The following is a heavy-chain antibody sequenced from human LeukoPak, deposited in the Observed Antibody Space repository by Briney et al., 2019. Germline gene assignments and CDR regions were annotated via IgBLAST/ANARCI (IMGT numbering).Heavy chain of an antibody. V-gene: IGHV3-13*01. Sequence: GGSLRLSCAASGFTFSSYDMHWVRQVTGKGLGWVSPIGTAGDTYYPGSVKGRFTISRENAKNSLYLQMNSLRAGDTAVYYCAAYEGSDYYYMDVWGKGTTVTVSS. CDR2: IGTAGDT. J-gene: IGHJ6*03. CDR3: AAYEGSDYYYMDV. CDR1: GFTFSSYD. D-gene: IGHD2-21*01.